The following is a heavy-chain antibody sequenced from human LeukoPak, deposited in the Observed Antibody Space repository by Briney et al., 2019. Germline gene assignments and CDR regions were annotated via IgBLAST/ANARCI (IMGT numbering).Heavy chain of an antibody. J-gene: IGHJ6*02. CDR2: IYYSGNT. Sequence: SETLSLTCTVSGGSISSDYWSWIRQPPGKGLEWIGYIYYSGNTNYNPSLKSRVTISVDTSKNQFSLKLSSVTAADTAVYYCARGSGYSGYDYYYGMDVWGQGTTVTVSS. CDR3: ARGSGYSGYDYYYGMDV. V-gene: IGHV4-59*01. CDR1: GGSISSDY. D-gene: IGHD5-12*01.